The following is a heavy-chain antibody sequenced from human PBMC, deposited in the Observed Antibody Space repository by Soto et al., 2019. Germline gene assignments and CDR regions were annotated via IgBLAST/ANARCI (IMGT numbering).Heavy chain of an antibody. Sequence: PSQTLSLNCAISGDRVSSKSAAWNWIRQSPSGGLEWLGRTYYTSRWYNDYAVSVESRITISPDTSKNQFSLQLSSVTPEDTAIYFCAGGPALTGSFFDSWGQGTLVTVSS. CDR1: GDRVSSKSAA. CDR3: AGGPALTGSFFDS. D-gene: IGHD3-9*01. V-gene: IGHV6-1*01. CDR2: TYYTSRWYN. J-gene: IGHJ4*02.